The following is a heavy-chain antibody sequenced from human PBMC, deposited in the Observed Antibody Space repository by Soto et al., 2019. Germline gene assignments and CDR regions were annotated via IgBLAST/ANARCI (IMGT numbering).Heavy chain of an antibody. D-gene: IGHD3-16*01. V-gene: IGHV3-30*18. J-gene: IGHJ4*02. CDR3: AKWRAVFMLFSLGGNYFDS. CDR2: ISHDGSRK. CDR1: GFTFNNYG. Sequence: GGSLRLSCAASGFTFNNYGMHWVRQTPGKGLEWVAHISHDGSRKSYADVVKGRFTISRDNSNNTLSLKMSSLTPDDTAVYYCAKWRAVFMLFSLGGNYFDSWGLGTLVTVSS.